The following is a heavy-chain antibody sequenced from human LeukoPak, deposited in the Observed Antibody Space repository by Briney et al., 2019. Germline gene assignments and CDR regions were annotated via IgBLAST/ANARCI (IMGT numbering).Heavy chain of an antibody. V-gene: IGHV1-69*04. Sequence: GASVKVSCKASGGTFSSYAISWVRLAPGQGLEWMGRIIPILGIANYAQKFQGRVTITADKSTSTAYMELSSLRSEDTAVYYCASPTRGDGYNYDYWGQGTLVTVSS. CDR2: IIPILGIA. CDR3: ASPTRGDGYNYDY. CDR1: GGTFSSYA. J-gene: IGHJ4*02. D-gene: IGHD5-24*01.